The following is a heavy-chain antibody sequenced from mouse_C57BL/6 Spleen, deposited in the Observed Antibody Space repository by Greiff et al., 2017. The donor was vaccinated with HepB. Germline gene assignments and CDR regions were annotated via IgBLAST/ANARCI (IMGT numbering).Heavy chain of an antibody. V-gene: IGHV1-26*01. CDR2: INPNNGGT. Sequence: VQLQQSGPELVKPGASVKISCKASGYTFTDYYMNWVKQSHGKSLEWIGDINPNNGGTSYNQKFKGKATLTVDKSSSTAYMELRSLTSEDSAVYYCARAGGELLRQSRAMDYWGQGTSVTVSS. D-gene: IGHD1-1*01. CDR1: GYTFTDYY. CDR3: ARAGGELLRQSRAMDY. J-gene: IGHJ4*01.